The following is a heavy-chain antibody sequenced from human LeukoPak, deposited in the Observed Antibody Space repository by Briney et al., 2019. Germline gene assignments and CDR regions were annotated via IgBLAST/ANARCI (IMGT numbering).Heavy chain of an antibody. Sequence: SETLSLTCAVYGGSFSDYYWSWIRQPPGKGLEWIGYISSSGGTSYNPSLESRVTISVDTAKNQFSLKLSSVTAADTAVYYCARHGGDYDAFDIWGQGTMVTVSS. CDR3: ARHGGDYDAFDI. V-gene: IGHV4-59*08. CDR1: GGSFSDYY. D-gene: IGHD2-21*02. CDR2: ISSSGGT. J-gene: IGHJ3*02.